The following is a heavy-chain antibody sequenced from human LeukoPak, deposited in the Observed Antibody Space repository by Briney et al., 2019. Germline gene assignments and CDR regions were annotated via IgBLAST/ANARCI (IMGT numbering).Heavy chain of an antibody. CDR3: AREEGYNLFDY. CDR2: IFTSGIT. CDR1: GGSISIYY. V-gene: IGHV4-4*07. Sequence: SETLSLTCTVSGGSISIYYWNWIRQPAGKGLEWIGRIFTSGITNYNPSLKSRVTMSVDTSKNQFSLNLSSVTAADTAVYYCAREEGYNLFDYWGQGTLVTVSS. D-gene: IGHD5-24*01. J-gene: IGHJ4*02.